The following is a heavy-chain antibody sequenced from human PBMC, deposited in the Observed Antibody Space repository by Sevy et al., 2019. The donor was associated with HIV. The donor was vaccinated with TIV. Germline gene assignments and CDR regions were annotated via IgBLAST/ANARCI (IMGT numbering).Heavy chain of an antibody. J-gene: IGHJ3*02. Sequence: GGSLRLSCAASGFTFSSYAMSWVRQAPGKGLEWVSAIRGSGGSTYYADSVKGRFTISRDNSKNTLYLQMNSLRAEGTAVYYCAKALMIVVVKLDAFDIWGQGTMVTVSS. D-gene: IGHD3-22*01. CDR1: GFTFSSYA. V-gene: IGHV3-23*01. CDR2: IRGSGGST. CDR3: AKALMIVVVKLDAFDI.